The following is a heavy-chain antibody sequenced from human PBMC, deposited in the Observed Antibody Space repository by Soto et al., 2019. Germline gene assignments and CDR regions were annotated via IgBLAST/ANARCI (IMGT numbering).Heavy chain of an antibody. D-gene: IGHD6-19*01. Sequence: ASVKVSCKASGYTFTNYGIHWVRQAPGQRLEWMGWINGGYGNTKYSQKFQGRVTITRDTSASTAYMELSSLGSEDTAVYYCARTYTSGFYSMFGYWGQGTLVTVSS. V-gene: IGHV1-3*01. J-gene: IGHJ4*02. CDR2: INGGYGNT. CDR3: ARTYTSGFYSMFGY. CDR1: GYTFTNYG.